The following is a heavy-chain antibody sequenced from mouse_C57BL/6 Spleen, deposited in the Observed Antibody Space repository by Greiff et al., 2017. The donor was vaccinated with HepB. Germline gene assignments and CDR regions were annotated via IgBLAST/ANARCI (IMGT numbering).Heavy chain of an antibody. V-gene: IGHV1-18*01. CDR3: ARNKACGLYSNYENYFDY. CDR1: GYTFTDYN. CDR2: INPNNGGT. D-gene: IGHD2-5*01. J-gene: IGHJ2*01. Sequence: VQLQQSGPELVKPGASVKIPCKASGYTFTDYNMDWVKQSHGKSLEWIGDINPNNGGTIYNQKFKGKATLTVDKSSSTAYMERRSLTSEDTAVYYCARNKACGLYSNYENYFDYWGQGTTLTVSS.